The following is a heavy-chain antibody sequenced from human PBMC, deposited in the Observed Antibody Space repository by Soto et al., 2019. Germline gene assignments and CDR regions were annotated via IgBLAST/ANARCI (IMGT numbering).Heavy chain of an antibody. V-gene: IGHV3-48*03. J-gene: IGHJ3*02. CDR3: ARNLYDSSGYYAFDI. CDR2: ISSSGSTI. D-gene: IGHD3-22*01. Sequence: GGSLRLSCAASGFTFSSYEMNWVRQAPGKGLEWVSYISSSGSTIYYADSVKGRFTISRDNAKNSLYLQMNSLRAEDTAVYYCARNLYDSSGYYAFDIWGQGTMVTVSS. CDR1: GFTFSSYE.